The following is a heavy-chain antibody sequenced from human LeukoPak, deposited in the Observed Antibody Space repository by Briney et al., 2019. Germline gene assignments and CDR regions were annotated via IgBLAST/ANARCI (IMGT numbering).Heavy chain of an antibody. CDR3: TTEISDIVATDFNYYYGMDG. CDR1: GFTFSSYG. CDR2: ISYDGSNK. V-gene: IGHV3-30*03. Sequence: QPGRSLRLSCAASGFTFSSYGMHWVRQAPGKGLEWVAVISYDGSNKYYADSVKGRFTISRDNSKNTLYLQMNSLRAEDTAVYYCTTEISDIVATDFNYYYGMDGWGQGTTVTDSS. D-gene: IGHD5-12*01. J-gene: IGHJ6*02.